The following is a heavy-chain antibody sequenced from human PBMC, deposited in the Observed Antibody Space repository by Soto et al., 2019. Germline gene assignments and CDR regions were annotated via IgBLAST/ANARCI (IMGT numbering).Heavy chain of an antibody. CDR3: ARDGAVVPALWYYYLDV. J-gene: IGHJ6*03. CDR1: GFTFSSNA. V-gene: IGHV3-23*01. D-gene: IGHD6-19*01. Sequence: EVQLLESGGGLVQPAGSLRLACAASGFTFSSNAMTWVSQAPVKGLEWVSTITGSGDDAWYADSVRGPFTISRDNSKNTLYLQMTSLRAEDSAVYYCARDGAVVPALWYYYLDVWGRGTTVTVSS. CDR2: ITGSGDDA.